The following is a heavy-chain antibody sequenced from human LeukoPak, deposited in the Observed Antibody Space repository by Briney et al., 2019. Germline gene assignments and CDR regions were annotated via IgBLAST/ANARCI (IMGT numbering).Heavy chain of an antibody. Sequence: SQTLSLTCTVSGGSISSGGYYWSWIRQHPGKGLEWIGYIYYSGSTNYNPSLKSRVTISVDTSKNQFSLKLSSVTAADTAVYYCARDAPYYDILTGWTHYFDYWGQGTLVTVSS. V-gene: IGHV4-31*03. J-gene: IGHJ4*02. CDR3: ARDAPYYDILTGWTHYFDY. CDR2: IYYSGST. D-gene: IGHD3-9*01. CDR1: GGSISSGGYY.